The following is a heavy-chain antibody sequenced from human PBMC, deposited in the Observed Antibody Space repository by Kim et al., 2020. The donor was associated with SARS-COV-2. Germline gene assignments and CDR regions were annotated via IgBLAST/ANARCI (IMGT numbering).Heavy chain of an antibody. D-gene: IGHD4-17*01. J-gene: IGHJ4*02. CDR3: ARARIFDLYGDYVDGSLMLDY. CDR2: ISAYNGNT. Sequence: ASVKVSCKASGYTFTSYGISWVRQAPGQGLEWMGWISAYNGNTNYAQKLQGRVTMTTDTSTSTAYMELRSLRSDDTAVYYCARARIFDLYGDYVDGSLMLDYWGQGTLVTVSS. CDR1: GYTFTSYG. V-gene: IGHV1-18*04.